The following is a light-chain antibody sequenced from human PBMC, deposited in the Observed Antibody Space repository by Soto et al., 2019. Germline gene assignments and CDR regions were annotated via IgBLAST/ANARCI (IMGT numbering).Light chain of an antibody. CDR1: QSVRDNY. CDR2: DTS. V-gene: IGKV3-20*01. Sequence: EIVLTQSPGTVSLSPGERATLSCRASQSVRDNYLAWYQQKPGQAPSLLIFDTSRRATGIPDRFTGSGSGTDFALTISRVEPQDIAVYFCQQYGSSPGTLAQGTNVDIK. J-gene: IGKJ1*01. CDR3: QQYGSSPGT.